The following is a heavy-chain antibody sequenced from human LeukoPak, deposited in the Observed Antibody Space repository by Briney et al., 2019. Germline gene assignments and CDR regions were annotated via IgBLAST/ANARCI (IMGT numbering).Heavy chain of an antibody. CDR2: ISAYNGNT. CDR3: ARRYSSGWFGGAFDI. J-gene: IGHJ3*02. CDR1: GYTFTSYG. V-gene: IGHV1-18*01. D-gene: IGHD6-19*01. Sequence: ASVKVSCKASGYTFTSYGISWVRQAPGQGLEWMGWISAYNGNTNYAQKLQGRVTMTTDTSTSTAYMELRSLRSDGTAVYYCARRYSSGWFGGAFDIWGQGTMVTVSS.